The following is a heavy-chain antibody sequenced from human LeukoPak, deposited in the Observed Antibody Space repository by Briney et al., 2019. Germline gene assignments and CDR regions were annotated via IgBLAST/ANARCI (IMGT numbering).Heavy chain of an antibody. Sequence: EASVKVSCKASGYTFTGYGISWVRQAPGQGLELMGWISAYNGNTNYAQKLQGRVTMTTDTSTSTAYMELRSLRSDDTAVYYCAREAGDILTGYLDYWGQGTLVTVSS. CDR3: AREAGDILTGYLDY. D-gene: IGHD3-9*01. J-gene: IGHJ4*02. V-gene: IGHV1-18*04. CDR2: ISAYNGNT. CDR1: GYTFTGYG.